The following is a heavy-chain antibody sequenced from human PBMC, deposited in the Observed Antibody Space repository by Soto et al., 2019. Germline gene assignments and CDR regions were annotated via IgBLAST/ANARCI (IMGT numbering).Heavy chain of an antibody. CDR1: GFTFSGFV. J-gene: IGHJ4*02. V-gene: IGHV3-23*01. Sequence: EVQLLESGGGLVQPGGSLRQSCAASGFTFSGFVMNWVRQAPGKGLEWVSGIGGSGGSTYYADSVKGRFTVSRVNSKNTVYLHMNSLRVEDTAMFYCAKSPATQFRLAYFDYWGQGTLVTVSS. D-gene: IGHD3-10*01. CDR2: IGGSGGST. CDR3: AKSPATQFRLAYFDY.